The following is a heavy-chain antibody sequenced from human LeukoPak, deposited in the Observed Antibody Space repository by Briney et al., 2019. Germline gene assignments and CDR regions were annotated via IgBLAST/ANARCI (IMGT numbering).Heavy chain of an antibody. V-gene: IGHV3-23*01. D-gene: IGHD5-12*01. CDR1: GFTFSNAW. CDR3: AKDLFAYDYDAFDL. J-gene: IGHJ3*01. CDR2: INGSGDTT. Sequence: GGSLRLSCAASGFTFSNAWMGWVRQAPGKGLEWVSCINGSGDTTHYADSVKGRFTISRDNSKNTLYLQMKSLRVEDTAIYYCAKDLFAYDYDAFDLWGQGTKVTVSS.